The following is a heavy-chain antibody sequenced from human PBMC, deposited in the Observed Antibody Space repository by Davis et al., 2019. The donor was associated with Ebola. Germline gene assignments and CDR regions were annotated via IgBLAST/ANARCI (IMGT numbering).Heavy chain of an antibody. CDR2: ISYDGSNK. CDR1: GFTFSSYA. Sequence: PGGSLRLSCAASGFTFSSYAMHWVRQAPGKGLEWVAVISYDGSNKYYADSVKGRFTISRDNSKNTLYLQMNSLRAEDTAVYYCARGPHSRAMVTASYFDYWGQGTLVTVSS. CDR3: ARGPHSRAMVTASYFDY. J-gene: IGHJ4*02. V-gene: IGHV3-30-3*01. D-gene: IGHD5-18*01.